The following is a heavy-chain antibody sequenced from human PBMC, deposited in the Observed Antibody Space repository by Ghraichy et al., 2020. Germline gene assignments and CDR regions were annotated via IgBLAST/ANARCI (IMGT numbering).Heavy chain of an antibody. Sequence: GESLNISCKGSGYSFTSYWISWVRQMPGKGLEWMGRIDPSDSYTNYSPSFQGHVTISADKSISTAYLQWSSLKASDTAMYYCARELPHYYDSSGYYSHYWGQGTLVTVSS. J-gene: IGHJ4*02. V-gene: IGHV5-10-1*01. CDR3: ARELPHYYDSSGYYSHY. D-gene: IGHD3-22*01. CDR1: GYSFTSYW. CDR2: IDPSDSYT.